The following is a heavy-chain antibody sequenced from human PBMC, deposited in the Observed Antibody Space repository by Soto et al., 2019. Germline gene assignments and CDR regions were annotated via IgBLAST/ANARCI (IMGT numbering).Heavy chain of an antibody. CDR3: MTDREFRPAY. V-gene: IGHV1-2*04. J-gene: IGHJ4*02. CDR1: GYTFTGYY. CDR2: INPNSGGT. Sequence: SVKVSCKSSGYTFTGYYIHWVRQAPGQGLEWMGWINPNSGGTNYAQKFQGWVTMTRDTSISTAYMELNSLTIEDTAVYYCMTDREFRPAYWGQGTLVTVSS.